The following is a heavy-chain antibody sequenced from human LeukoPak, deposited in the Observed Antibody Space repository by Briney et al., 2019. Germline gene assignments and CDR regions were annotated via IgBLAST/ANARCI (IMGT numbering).Heavy chain of an antibody. CDR2: IYKSGST. Sequence: SQTLSLTCTVSGGSISSGSYYWGWIRQPAGKGLEWIGRIYKSGSTNYNPSLKSRVTISVDRSKNQFSLKLSSVTAADTAVYYCATLTWGAPGYWYFDLWGRGTLVTVSS. CDR3: ATLTWGAPGYWYFDL. D-gene: IGHD7-27*01. V-gene: IGHV4-61*02. J-gene: IGHJ2*01. CDR1: GGSISSGSYY.